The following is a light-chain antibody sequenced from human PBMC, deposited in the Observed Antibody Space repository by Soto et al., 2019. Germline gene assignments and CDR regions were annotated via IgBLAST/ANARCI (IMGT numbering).Light chain of an antibody. CDR1: QTISSW. CDR3: LQHKSYPIT. V-gene: IGKV1-5*01. CDR2: DAS. J-gene: IGKJ5*01. Sequence: DIQMTQSPSTLSVSVGDRVTITCRASQTISSWLAWYQQKPGKVPKRLIYDASSLQSGVPSRFSGSGSGTEFTLTISSLQPEDFATYYCLQHKSYPITFGQGTRLEIK.